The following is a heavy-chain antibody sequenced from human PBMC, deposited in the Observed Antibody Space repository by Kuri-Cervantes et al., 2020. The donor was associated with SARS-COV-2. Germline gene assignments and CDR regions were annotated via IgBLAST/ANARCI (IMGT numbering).Heavy chain of an antibody. CDR2: ISSSSSYI. D-gene: IGHD3-10*01. CDR1: GFTFSSYS. Sequence: GESLKISCAASGFTFSSYSMNWVRQAPGKGLEWVSSISSSSSYIYYADSVKGRFTISRDNAKNSLYLQMNSLRAEDTAVYYCATGLLWFGEFHYWGQGTLVTVSS. CDR3: ATGLLWFGEFHY. J-gene: IGHJ4*02. V-gene: IGHV3-21*01.